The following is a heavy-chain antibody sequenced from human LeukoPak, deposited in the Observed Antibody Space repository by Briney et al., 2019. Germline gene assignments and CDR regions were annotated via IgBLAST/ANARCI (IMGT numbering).Heavy chain of an antibody. V-gene: IGHV1-2*02. Sequence: GASVKVSCKASGCTFTGYYMHWVRQAPGQGLEWMGWINPNSGGTNYAQKFQGRVTMTRDTSISTAYMELSRLRSDDTAVYYCARSSRMTTVVTPAGYWGQGTLVTVSS. J-gene: IGHJ4*02. D-gene: IGHD4-23*01. CDR2: INPNSGGT. CDR1: GCTFTGYY. CDR3: ARSSRMTTVVTPAGY.